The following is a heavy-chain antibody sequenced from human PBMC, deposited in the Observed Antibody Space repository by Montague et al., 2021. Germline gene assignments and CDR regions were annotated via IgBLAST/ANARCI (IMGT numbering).Heavy chain of an antibody. D-gene: IGHD3-10*01. CDR3: AKQDYIVSGTSYKGFDP. Sequence: SETLSLTCTVSSGSIFHSHWSWVRQPPGKGLEWLGSMFYSGTTSNNPSLKSRVTMSIDTSTNQFSLKLSSVTAADTAVYYCAKQDYIVSGTSYKGFDPWGQGILVTVSS. CDR1: SGSIFHSH. J-gene: IGHJ5*02. CDR2: MFYSGTT. V-gene: IGHV4-59*08.